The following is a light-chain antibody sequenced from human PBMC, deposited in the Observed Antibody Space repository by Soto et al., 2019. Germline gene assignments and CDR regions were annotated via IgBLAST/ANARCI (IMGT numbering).Light chain of an antibody. CDR1: SGHSTYA. CDR3: QTWGTGLLV. CDR2: LNSDGRH. Sequence: QSVLTQSPSASASLGASVKLTCTLSSGHSTYAIAWHQQQPEKGPRYLMNLNSDGRHTKGDGIPDRFSGSSSGTERYLTISSLQSEDEADYYCQTWGTGLLVFGGGTKLTVL. V-gene: IGLV4-69*01. J-gene: IGLJ2*01.